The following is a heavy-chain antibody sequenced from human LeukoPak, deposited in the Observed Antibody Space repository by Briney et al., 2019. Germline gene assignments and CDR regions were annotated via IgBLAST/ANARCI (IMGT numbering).Heavy chain of an antibody. J-gene: IGHJ6*03. D-gene: IGHD1-26*01. CDR2: ISGSGSST. V-gene: IGHV3-23*01. Sequence: GGTLRLSCAASGFTFRRYGMSWVRQAPEKGLEWVSAISGSGSSTYYGDSVKGRFTISRDNSKNTLYLQMNSLRAEDTAVYYCARDGDSGTGWHYYYYMDVWGRGTTVTVSS. CDR3: ARDGDSGTGWHYYYYMDV. CDR1: GFTFRRYG.